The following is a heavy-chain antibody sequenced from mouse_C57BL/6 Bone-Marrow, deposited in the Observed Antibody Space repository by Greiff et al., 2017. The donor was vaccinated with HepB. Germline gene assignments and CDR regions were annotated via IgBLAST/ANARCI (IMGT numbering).Heavy chain of an antibody. Sequence: EVQLQESGGGLVQPGGSLSLSCAASGFTFTDYYMSWVRQPPGKALEWLGFIRNKANGYTTEYSASVKGRFTISRDNSQIILYLQMNALRAEDSATYYCARWDYYGSSYGFAYWGQGTLVTVSA. CDR3: ARWDYYGSSYGFAY. D-gene: IGHD1-1*01. CDR2: IRNKANGYTT. CDR1: GFTFTDYY. V-gene: IGHV7-3*01. J-gene: IGHJ3*01.